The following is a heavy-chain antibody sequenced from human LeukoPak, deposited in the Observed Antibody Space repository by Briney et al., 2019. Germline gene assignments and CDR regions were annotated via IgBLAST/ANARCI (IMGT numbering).Heavy chain of an antibody. J-gene: IGHJ4*02. CDR3: AKDDVVVIAYFDY. CDR1: GLTFSSSW. Sequence: GGSLRLSCAVSGLTFSSSWMDWVRQAPGKGLEWVSAISGSGGSTYYADSVKGRFTISRDNSKNTLYLQMNSLRAEDTAVYYCAKDDVVVIAYFDYWGQGTLVTVSS. D-gene: IGHD3-22*01. CDR2: ISGSGGST. V-gene: IGHV3-23*01.